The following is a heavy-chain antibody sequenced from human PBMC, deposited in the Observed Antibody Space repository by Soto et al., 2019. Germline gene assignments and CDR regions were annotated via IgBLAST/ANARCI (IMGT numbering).Heavy chain of an antibody. CDR3: AHSSGPYYFDY. CDR1: GVTVRSYY. Sequence: GGAPRLSLGGSGVTVRSYYMNLGRQAPGRGLEWVSIIYSGGNTYYADSVRGRFTISRDNSKNTLYLQMNSLRAEDTAVYYCAHSSGPYYFDYWGQGTLVTVSS. J-gene: IGHJ4*02. V-gene: IGHV3-53*01. CDR2: IYSGGNT. D-gene: IGHD3-22*01.